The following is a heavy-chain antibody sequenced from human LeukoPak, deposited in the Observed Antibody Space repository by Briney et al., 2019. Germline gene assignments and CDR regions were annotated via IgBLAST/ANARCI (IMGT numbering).Heavy chain of an antibody. V-gene: IGHV3-23*01. D-gene: IGHD5-12*01. CDR3: AKDRNIVATRAFDC. J-gene: IGHJ4*02. Sequence: GGSLRLSCVASGFTSTSYVMNWVRQAPGKGLEWVSAITGSGDRPYYAGSVKGRFTISRDESKNTVYLQMNSLRAEDTAVYYCAKDRNIVATRAFDCWGQGTLVTVSS. CDR2: ITGSGDRP. CDR1: GFTSTSYV.